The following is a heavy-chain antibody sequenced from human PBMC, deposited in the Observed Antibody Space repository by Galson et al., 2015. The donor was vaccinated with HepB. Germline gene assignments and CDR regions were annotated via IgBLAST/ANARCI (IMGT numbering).Heavy chain of an antibody. J-gene: IGHJ6*03. CDR2: ISSSGSTI. D-gene: IGHD3-3*01. V-gene: IGHV3-11*01. CDR1: GFTFSDYY. Sequence: SLRLSCAASGFTFSDYYMSWIRQAPGKGLEWVSYISSSGSTIYYADSVKGRFTISRDNAKNSLYLQMNSLRAEDTAVYYCAVGGFTIPRHYMDVWGKGTTVTVSS. CDR3: AVGGFTIPRHYMDV.